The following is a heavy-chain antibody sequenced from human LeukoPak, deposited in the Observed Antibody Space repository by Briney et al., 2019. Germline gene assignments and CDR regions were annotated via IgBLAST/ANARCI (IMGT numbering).Heavy chain of an antibody. D-gene: IGHD2-21*01. CDR2: IYTSGST. Sequence: SETLSLTCTVSGGSISSGSYYWSWIRQPAGKGLEWIGRIYTSGSTNYNPSLESRVTISVDTSKNQFSLKLSSVTAADTAVYYCARSNCGPCVGHFDYWGQGTLVTVSS. J-gene: IGHJ4*02. V-gene: IGHV4-61*02. CDR3: ARSNCGPCVGHFDY. CDR1: GGSISSGSYY.